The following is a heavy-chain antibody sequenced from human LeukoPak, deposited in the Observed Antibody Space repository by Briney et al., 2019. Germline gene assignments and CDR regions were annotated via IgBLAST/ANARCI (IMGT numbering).Heavy chain of an antibody. J-gene: IGHJ4*02. CDR2: INHSGST. D-gene: IGHD6-13*01. V-gene: IGHV4-30-2*01. CDR3: ARGKRGYSSSWYDY. CDR1: GGSISSGGYY. Sequence: SQTLSLTCTVSGGSISSGGYYWSWIRQPPGKGLEWIGEINHSGSTNYNPSLKSRVTISVDTSKNQFSLKLSSVTAADTAVYYCARGKRGYSSSWYDYWGQGTLVTVSS.